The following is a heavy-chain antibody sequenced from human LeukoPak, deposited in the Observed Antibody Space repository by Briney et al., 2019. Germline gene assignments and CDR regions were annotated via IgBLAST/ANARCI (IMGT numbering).Heavy chain of an antibody. D-gene: IGHD4-23*01. V-gene: IGHV1-69*13. CDR1: GYTFTSYY. J-gene: IGHJ4*02. Sequence: SVKVSCKASGYTFTSYYMHWVRQAPGQGLEWMGGIIPIFGTADYAQKFQARVTITADESTSTAYMELSSLRSEDTAVYYCARGTTVAQGPDNWGQGTLVTVSS. CDR2: IIPIFGTA. CDR3: ARGTTVAQGPDN.